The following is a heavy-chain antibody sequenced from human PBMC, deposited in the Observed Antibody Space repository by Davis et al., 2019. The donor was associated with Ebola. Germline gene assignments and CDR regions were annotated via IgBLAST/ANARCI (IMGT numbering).Heavy chain of an antibody. D-gene: IGHD3-10*01. CDR2: IYYSGST. CDR1: GGSISSSSYY. J-gene: IGHJ6*02. V-gene: IGHV4-39*07. CDR3: ARRVGSGYYYYYGMDV. Sequence: MPGGSLRLSCTVSGGSISSSSYYWGWIRQPPGKGLEWIGSIYYSGSTNYNPSLKSRVTISVDTSKNQFSLKLSSVTAADTAVYYCARRVGSGYYYYYGMDVWGQGTTVTVSS.